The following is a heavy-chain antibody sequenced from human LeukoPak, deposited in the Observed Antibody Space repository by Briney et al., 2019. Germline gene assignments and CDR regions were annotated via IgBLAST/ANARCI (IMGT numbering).Heavy chain of an antibody. D-gene: IGHD3-10*01. V-gene: IGHV1/OR15-3*02. CDR1: GYTFTSHA. CDR3: ARGRPLLWFGEFDP. J-gene: IGHJ5*02. CDR2: INAGNGNT. Sequence: ASVKVSCKASGYTFTSHAMNWMRQAPGQRLEWMGWINAGNGNTKYSQKLQGRVTITRDTSASTAYMQLSSLRSEDTAVYYCARGRPLLWFGEFDPWGQGTLVTVSS.